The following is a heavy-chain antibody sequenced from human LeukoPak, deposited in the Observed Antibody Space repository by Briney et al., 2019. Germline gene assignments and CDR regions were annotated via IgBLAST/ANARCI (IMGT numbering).Heavy chain of an antibody. Sequence: GESLKISCKGSGYSFTSYWIGWVRPMPGKGLEWMGIIYPGDSDTRYSPSFQGQVTISADKSISTAYLQWSSLKASDTAMYYCARRDQWDPRASAFDIWGQGTMVTVSS. CDR1: GYSFTSYW. V-gene: IGHV5-51*01. D-gene: IGHD1-26*01. CDR3: ARRDQWDPRASAFDI. CDR2: IYPGDSDT. J-gene: IGHJ3*02.